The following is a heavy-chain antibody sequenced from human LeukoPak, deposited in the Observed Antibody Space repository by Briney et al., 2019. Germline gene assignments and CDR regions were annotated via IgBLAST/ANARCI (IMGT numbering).Heavy chain of an antibody. CDR2: ISTSSSSK. V-gene: IGHV3-48*02. CDR3: ARDRVGATAGRYYYGMDV. Sequence: GGSLRLSCAASGFTFSSYSMNWVRQAPGRGLEWVSYISTSSSSKYFADSVKGRFTVSRDNAKNSLYPQMNSLRDEDTAVYYCARDRVGATAGRYYYGMDVWGQGTTVTVSS. CDR1: GFTFSSYS. J-gene: IGHJ6*02. D-gene: IGHD1-26*01.